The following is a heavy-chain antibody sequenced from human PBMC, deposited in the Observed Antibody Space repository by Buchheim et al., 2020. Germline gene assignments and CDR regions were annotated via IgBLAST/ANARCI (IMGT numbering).Heavy chain of an antibody. Sequence: EVQLLESGGGLVQPGGSLRLSCAASGFTFSSYAMSWVRQAPGKGLEWVSAISGSGGSTYYADSVKGRFTISRDNAKNSLYLQMNSLRAEDTAVYYCARGPVPTNYVVDWFDPWGQGTL. CDR1: GFTFSSYA. CDR2: ISGSGGST. D-gene: IGHD3-10*02. V-gene: IGHV3-23*01. J-gene: IGHJ5*02. CDR3: ARGPVPTNYVVDWFDP.